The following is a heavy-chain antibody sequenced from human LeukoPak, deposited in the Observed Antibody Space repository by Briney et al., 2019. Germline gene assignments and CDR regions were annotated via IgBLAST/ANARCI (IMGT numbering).Heavy chain of an antibody. V-gene: IGHV4-59*01. Sequence: SETLSLTCTVSGGSISSYYWSWIRQPPGKGLGWIGYIYYSGCTNYNPSLKSRVTISVDTSKNQFSLKLSSVTAADTAVYYCARSYGDYEWYYYYYMDVCGKGTTVTVSS. CDR1: GGSISSYY. CDR2: IYYSGCT. D-gene: IGHD4-17*01. J-gene: IGHJ6*03. CDR3: ARSYGDYEWYYYYYMDV.